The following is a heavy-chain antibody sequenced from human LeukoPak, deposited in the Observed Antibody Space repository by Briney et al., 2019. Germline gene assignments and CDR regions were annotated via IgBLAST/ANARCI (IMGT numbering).Heavy chain of an antibody. V-gene: IGHV3-48*01. CDR2: ITFSSSII. CDR1: GFTFSSYS. D-gene: IGHD6-13*01. Sequence: PGGSLRLSCAASGFTFSSYSMNWVRQAPGKGLEWVSYITFSSSIIYYADSVKGRFTISRDNSKNTLYLQMNSLRAEDTAVYYCAAQRSSWDYYYYYYMDVWGKGTTVTVSS. CDR3: AAQRSSWDYYYYYYMDV. J-gene: IGHJ6*03.